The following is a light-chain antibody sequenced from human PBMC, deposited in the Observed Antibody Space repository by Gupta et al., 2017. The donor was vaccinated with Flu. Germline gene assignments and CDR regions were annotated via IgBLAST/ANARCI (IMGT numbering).Light chain of an antibody. Sequence: EIVLTQSPDTLSLSPGERATLSCRATRSVSSSYLAWYKQKPGQAPRLLISGASSRATGIPDRFRGSGSGTDFTLTITRLEPEDFAVYYCQQYGSSPYSFGQGTKLEI. CDR3: QQYGSSPYS. J-gene: IGKJ2*03. CDR1: RSVSSSY. V-gene: IGKV3-20*01. CDR2: GAS.